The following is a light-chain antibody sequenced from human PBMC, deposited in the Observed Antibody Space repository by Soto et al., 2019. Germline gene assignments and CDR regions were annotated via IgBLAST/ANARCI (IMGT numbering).Light chain of an antibody. CDR3: QQCGGSPLFS. Sequence: EIVVTQSPATLSVSPGERVTLSCRASQSVSSSLAWYQQRPGQAPRLLIYDTSTRAAGIAARFSGSGSGTEFTLTISSLQSEDSAVYYCQQCGGSPLFSFGPGTRVDI. CDR1: QSVSSS. CDR2: DTS. J-gene: IGKJ3*01. V-gene: IGKV3-15*01.